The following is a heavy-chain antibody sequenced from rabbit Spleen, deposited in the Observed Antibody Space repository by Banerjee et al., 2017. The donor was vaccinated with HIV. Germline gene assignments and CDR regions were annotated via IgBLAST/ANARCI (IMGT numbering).Heavy chain of an antibody. Sequence: QEQLVESGGGLVKPEGSLKLSCTASGFTLSGYYMCWVRQAPGKGLEWISCIAGSSSGFTYSATWAKGRFTCSKTSSTTVTLQMTSLTVADTATYFCARDTGSSFSSYGMDLWGQGTLVTVS. CDR1: GFTLSGYY. CDR3: ARDTGSSFSSYGMDL. CDR2: IAGSSSGFT. D-gene: IGHD8-1*01. V-gene: IGHV1S45*01. J-gene: IGHJ6*01.